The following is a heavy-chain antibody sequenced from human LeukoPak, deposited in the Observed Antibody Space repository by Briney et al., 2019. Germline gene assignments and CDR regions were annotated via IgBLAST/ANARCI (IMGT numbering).Heavy chain of an antibody. Sequence: SETLSLTCAVYGGSFSGYYWSWIRQPPGKGLEWIGEINHSGSTNYNPSLKSRVTISVDTSKNQFSLKLSSVTAADTAVYYCARGLAVTNFLTWGQGTLVTVSS. D-gene: IGHD4-17*01. CDR1: GGSFSGYY. J-gene: IGHJ5*02. V-gene: IGHV4-34*01. CDR3: ARGLAVTNFLT. CDR2: INHSGST.